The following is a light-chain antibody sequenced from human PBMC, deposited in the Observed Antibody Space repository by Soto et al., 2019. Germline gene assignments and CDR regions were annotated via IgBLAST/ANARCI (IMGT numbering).Light chain of an antibody. Sequence: EIVLTQSPDTLSLSPGQRATLSCGASQSVANRLAWYRQKPGLAPRLLIYDASSRATGIPDRFSGSGSGRDFTLTISRLEPEDYAVYFCQQYAGSPLTFGGGTKVEIK. CDR3: QQYAGSPLT. V-gene: IGKV3D-20*01. J-gene: IGKJ4*01. CDR2: DAS. CDR1: QSVANR.